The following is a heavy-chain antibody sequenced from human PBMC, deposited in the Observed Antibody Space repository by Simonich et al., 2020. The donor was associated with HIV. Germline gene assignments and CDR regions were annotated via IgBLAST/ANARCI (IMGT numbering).Heavy chain of an antibody. V-gene: IGHV4-34*01. Sequence: QVQLQQWGAGLLKPSETLSLTCAVYGGSFSGYYWSWIRQPPGKGLEWIAKINNSGSISYNPSLKSRVTISVDTSKSQFSLKVSSVTAADTAVYYCARNGIAARPDTSEVDYWGQGTLVTVSS. J-gene: IGHJ4*02. CDR1: GGSFSGYY. CDR3: ARNGIAARPDTSEVDY. D-gene: IGHD6-6*01. CDR2: INNSGSI.